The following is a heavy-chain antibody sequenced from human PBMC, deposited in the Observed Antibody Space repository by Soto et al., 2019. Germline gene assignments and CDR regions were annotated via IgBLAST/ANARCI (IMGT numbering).Heavy chain of an antibody. D-gene: IGHD3-22*01. J-gene: IGHJ2*01. CDR2: VYYSGTT. Sequence: SETLSLTCTVSGASINNNDYHWSWIRQTPGKGLEWIGYVYYSGTTDYIPSLKSRLSMSIDKSQNQFTLKLNSVTAADTATYYCARMSYFYDKWYFDLWGRGTLVTVSS. CDR1: GASINNNDYH. CDR3: ARMSYFYDKWYFDL. V-gene: IGHV4-30-4*01.